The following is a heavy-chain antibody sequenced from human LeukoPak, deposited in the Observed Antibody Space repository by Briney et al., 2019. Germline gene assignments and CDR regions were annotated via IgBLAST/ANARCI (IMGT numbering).Heavy chain of an antibody. CDR1: GFTFSSWG. CDR3: AKDVTTGTLALDY. CDR2: IWYDGSYK. Sequence: PGRSLRLSCAASGFTFSSWGMHWVRQAPGDGLEWVAVIWYDGSYKYYADSVKGRFTISRDNSKNTLYLQMNSLRAEDTAVYYCAKDVTTGTLALDYWGQGILVTVSS. D-gene: IGHD1-1*01. V-gene: IGHV3-33*06. J-gene: IGHJ4*02.